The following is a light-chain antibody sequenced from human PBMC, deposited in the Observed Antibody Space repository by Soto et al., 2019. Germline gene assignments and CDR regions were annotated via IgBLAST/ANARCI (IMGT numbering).Light chain of an antibody. CDR1: QSISTY. J-gene: IGKJ1*01. CDR2: AAS. Sequence: IQMTQSPSSLSASVGDRVTITCRASQSISTYLNWYQQKPGKAPELLIYAASSLQSGVPSRFSGSGSGTDFTLTINSLQPEDFATYYCQQSYSTPWTFGQGTKVDIK. V-gene: IGKV1-39*01. CDR3: QQSYSTPWT.